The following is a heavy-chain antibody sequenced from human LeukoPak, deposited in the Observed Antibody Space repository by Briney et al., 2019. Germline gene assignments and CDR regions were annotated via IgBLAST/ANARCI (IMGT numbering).Heavy chain of an antibody. CDR3: ARDLGYTPLGY. J-gene: IGHJ4*02. CDR2: IYSGGST. CDR1: GFTVSSNY. V-gene: IGHV3-53*01. Sequence: PGGSLRLSCAASGFTVSSNYMSWVRQAPGKGLEWVSVIYSGGSTYYADSVKGRFTISRDNSKNTLYLQMNSLRAEDTAVYYCARDLGYTPLGYWGQGTLVTVSS. D-gene: IGHD5-24*01.